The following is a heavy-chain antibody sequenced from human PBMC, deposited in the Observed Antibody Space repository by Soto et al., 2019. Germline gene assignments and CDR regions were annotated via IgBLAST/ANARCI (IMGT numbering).Heavy chain of an antibody. CDR3: ARRAETNGWNGFGADKYYFDF. J-gene: IGHJ4*02. D-gene: IGHD1-1*01. CDR1: GYTFTRYY. CDR2: INPSGGST. Sequence: SVEVSCKASGYTFTRYYMHWVRQAPGQGLEWMGIINPSGGSTSYAQKFQGRITVTRDTSINTVNMELSSLRSEDTAVYYCARRAETNGWNGFGADKYYFDFWGQGTLVTVSS. V-gene: IGHV1-46*01.